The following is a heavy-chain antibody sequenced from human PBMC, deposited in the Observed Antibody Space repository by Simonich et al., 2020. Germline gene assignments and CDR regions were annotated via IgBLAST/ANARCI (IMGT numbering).Heavy chain of an antibody. Sequence: EVQLVESGGGLVQPGGSLRLSCAASGFTFSSYWMSWVRQAPGKGLEWGANIKQDGSEKDYVDSVKGRFTISRDNAKNSLYLQMNSLRAEDTAVYYCARDREVYGSRSYYNYWGQGTLVTVSS. D-gene: IGHD3-10*01. J-gene: IGHJ4*02. V-gene: IGHV3-7*01. CDR2: IKQDGSEK. CDR1: GFTFSSYW. CDR3: ARDREVYGSRSYYNY.